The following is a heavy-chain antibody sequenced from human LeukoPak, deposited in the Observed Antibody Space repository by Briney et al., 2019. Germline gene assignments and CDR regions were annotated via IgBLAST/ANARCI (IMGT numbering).Heavy chain of an antibody. J-gene: IGHJ4*02. V-gene: IGHV3-7*01. CDR2: IKQDGSEK. CDR1: GFTFSRYD. D-gene: IGHD1-1*01. Sequence: TGGSLRLSCAAYGFTFSRYDMTWVRRDPGKGLEWVANIKQDGSEKNYVDSVKGRFTISRDNDKKSLALQMNSLRVECTAVYYCARRRYNWNGSDYWGQGTLVTVFS. CDR3: ARRRYNWNGSDY.